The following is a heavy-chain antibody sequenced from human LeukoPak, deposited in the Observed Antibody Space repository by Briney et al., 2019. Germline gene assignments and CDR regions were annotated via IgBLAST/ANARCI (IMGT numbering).Heavy chain of an antibody. J-gene: IGHJ4*02. D-gene: IGHD3-10*01. CDR1: GYTFTSYG. CDR2: ISGYNGNR. V-gene: IGHV1-18*01. Sequence: ASVKVSCKASGYTFTSYGISWVRQAPGQGLEWMGWISGYNGNRNYAQKFQGRVTMTTDTSTSTAYMDLRSLRSDDTALYYCARTKEGVTMVRGEMDYWGQGTLVTVSS. CDR3: ARTKEGVTMVRGEMDY.